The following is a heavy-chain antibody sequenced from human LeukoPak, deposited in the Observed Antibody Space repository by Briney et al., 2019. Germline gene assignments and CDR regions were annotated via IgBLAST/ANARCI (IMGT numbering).Heavy chain of an antibody. CDR1: GFSFSFYW. CDR2: INSDGSST. CDR3: ARGDSSGYYLDY. V-gene: IGHV3-74*01. D-gene: IGHD3-22*01. J-gene: IGHJ4*02. Sequence: GGSLRLSCAASGFSFSFYWMHWVRQAPGKGLVWVSRINSDGSSTSYADSVKGRFTISRDNAKNTLYLQMNSLRAEDTAVYYCARGDSSGYYLDYWGQGTLVTVSS.